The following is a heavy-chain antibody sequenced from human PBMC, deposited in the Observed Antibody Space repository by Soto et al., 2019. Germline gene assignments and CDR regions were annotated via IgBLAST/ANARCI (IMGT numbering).Heavy chain of an antibody. Sequence: SETLSLTCSVSGGSISGGAYYWSWSRQHPGQCLEGVGYIYYRGSTYYNPSLKIRVTISGDTSKSHFSRKLNSVTAADTAVYYCARVNDAAVMFFDYWGQGTLVTVSS. V-gene: IGHV4-31*02. J-gene: IGHJ4*02. CDR3: ARVNDAAVMFFDY. CDR2: IYYRGST. D-gene: IGHD2-15*01. CDR1: GGSISGGAYY.